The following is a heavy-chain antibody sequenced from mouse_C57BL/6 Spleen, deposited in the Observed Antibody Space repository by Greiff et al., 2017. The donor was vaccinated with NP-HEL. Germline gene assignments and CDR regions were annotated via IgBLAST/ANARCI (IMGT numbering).Heavy chain of an antibody. CDR1: GFNIKDYY. CDR2: IDPEDGET. D-gene: IGHD2-14*01. J-gene: IGHJ3*01. CDR3: ARRLYRAWFAY. Sequence: DVKLVESGAELVKPGASVKLSCTASGFNIKDYYMHWVKQRTEQGLEWIGRIDPEDGETKYAPKFQGKATITADTSSNTASLQLSSLTSEDTAVYYCARRLYRAWFAYWGQGTLVTVSA. V-gene: IGHV14-2*01.